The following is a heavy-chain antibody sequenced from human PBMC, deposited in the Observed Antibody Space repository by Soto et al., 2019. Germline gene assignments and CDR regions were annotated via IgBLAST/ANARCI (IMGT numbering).Heavy chain of an antibody. V-gene: IGHV4-34*01. CDR3: ARVSNCGGDCYSLDY. Sequence: QVQLQQWGAGLLKPSETLSLTCAVYGGFFSGYYWSWIRQPPVKGLEWIWEINHSGSTNYNPSLKKRVTTSEDPYKNPFSLQLSSVTAADTAVYYCARVSNCGGDCYSLDYWGQGTLVTVSS. J-gene: IGHJ4*02. D-gene: IGHD2-21*02. CDR1: GGFFSGYY. CDR2: INHSGST.